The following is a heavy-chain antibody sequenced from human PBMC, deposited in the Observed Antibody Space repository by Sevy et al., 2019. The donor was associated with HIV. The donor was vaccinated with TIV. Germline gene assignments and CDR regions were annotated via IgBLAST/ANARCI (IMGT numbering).Heavy chain of an antibody. D-gene: IGHD2-8*01. J-gene: IGHJ4*02. CDR3: AGGGCTKPHDY. CDR1: GFTFSKYS. V-gene: IGHV3-23*01. Sequence: GGSLRLSCAASGFTFSKYSMSWVRQPPGKGLEWVSTLSFGCGEINYADSVKGRFTISRDNSKSSGYLQMNNLRPEDKAGFYWAGGGCTKPHDYWGQGTLVTVSS. CDR2: LSFGCGEI.